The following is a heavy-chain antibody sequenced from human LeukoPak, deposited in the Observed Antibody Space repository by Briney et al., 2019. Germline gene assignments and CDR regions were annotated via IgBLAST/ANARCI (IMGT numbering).Heavy chain of an antibody. J-gene: IGHJ6*02. CDR2: IKQDGSEK. Sequence: GGSLRLSCAASGFTFSSYWMSWVRQAPGKGLEWVANIKQDGSEKYYVDSVKGRFTISRDSAKNSLYLQMNSLRAEDTAVYYCARVDIVVVPAAPYYYYGMDVWGQGTTVTVSS. D-gene: IGHD2-2*01. V-gene: IGHV3-7*01. CDR1: GFTFSSYW. CDR3: ARVDIVVVPAAPYYYYGMDV.